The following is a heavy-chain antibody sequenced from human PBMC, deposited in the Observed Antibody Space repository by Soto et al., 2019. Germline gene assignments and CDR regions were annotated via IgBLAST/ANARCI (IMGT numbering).Heavy chain of an antibody. CDR2: ISGRGGSI. Sequence: EVQLLESGGGLVQPGGSLRLSCAASGFTFSSFVMNWVRQAPGKGLEWVSAISGRGGSIYYADSVKGRFTISRDSSTNTLYLQMNSLRAEDTALYYCAKVERGSGWIIPFDYWGLGTLVTVSS. J-gene: IGHJ4*02. V-gene: IGHV3-23*01. D-gene: IGHD6-19*01. CDR1: GFTFSSFV. CDR3: AKVERGSGWIIPFDY.